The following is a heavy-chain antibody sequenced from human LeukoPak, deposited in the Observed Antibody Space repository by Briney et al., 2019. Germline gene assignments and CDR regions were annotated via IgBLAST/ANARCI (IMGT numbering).Heavy chain of an antibody. CDR1: GFTFSSYA. V-gene: IGHV3-23*01. J-gene: IGHJ4*02. Sequence: GGSLRLSCAASGFTFSSYAMSWVRQAPGKGLEWVSAISGSGGSTYYADSVKGRFTISRDNSKNTLYLQMNSLRAEDTAVYYCAKDHIAAPAPPTLDYWGQGTLVTVSS. CDR3: AKDHIAAPAPPTLDY. D-gene: IGHD6-6*01. CDR2: ISGSGGST.